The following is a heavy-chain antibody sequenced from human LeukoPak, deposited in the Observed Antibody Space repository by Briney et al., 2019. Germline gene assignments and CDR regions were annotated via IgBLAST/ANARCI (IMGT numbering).Heavy chain of an antibody. V-gene: IGHV3-33*03. J-gene: IGHJ4*02. Sequence: GGSLRLSCTASGFNLSVYGMHWVRQAPGKGLEWVAVMWHDGSNKHYADSVKGRFTISRDNAKNSLYLQMNSLRAEDTAVYYCARGDYDFWSGYYSYWGQGTLVTVSS. CDR2: MWHDGSNK. CDR1: GFNLSVYG. CDR3: ARGDYDFWSGYYSY. D-gene: IGHD3-3*01.